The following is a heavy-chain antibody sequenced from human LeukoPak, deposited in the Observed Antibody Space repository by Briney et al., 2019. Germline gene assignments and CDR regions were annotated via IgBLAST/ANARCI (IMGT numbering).Heavy chain of an antibody. D-gene: IGHD6-13*01. J-gene: IGHJ4*02. CDR2: IKQDGTEK. V-gene: IGHV3-7*01. CDR3: ATPSGYSSSWYPFDH. CDR1: GFTFSSYW. Sequence: GGSLRISCAASGFTFSSYWMSWVRQAPGKGLEWVANIKQDGTEKYYVDSVRGRFTVSRDNAKNSLYLQMNSLRAEDTAVYYCATPSGYSSSWYPFDHWGQGTLVTVSS.